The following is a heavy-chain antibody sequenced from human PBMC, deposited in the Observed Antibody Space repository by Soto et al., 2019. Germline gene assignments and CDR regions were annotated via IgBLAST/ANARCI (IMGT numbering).Heavy chain of an antibody. CDR2: ISAYNGNT. D-gene: IGHD3-3*01. CDR3: ARGIFGVVRDAFDI. V-gene: IGHV1-18*01. J-gene: IGHJ3*02. Sequence: ASVKVSCKASGYTFTSYCISWVRQAPGQGLEWMGWISAYNGNTNYAQKLQGRVTMTTDTSTSTAYMELRSLRSDDTAVYYCARGIFGVVRDAFDIWGQGTMVTVSS. CDR1: GYTFTSYC.